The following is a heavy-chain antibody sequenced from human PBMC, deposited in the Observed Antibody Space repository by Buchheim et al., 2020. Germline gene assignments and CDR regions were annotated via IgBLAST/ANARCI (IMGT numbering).Heavy chain of an antibody. Sequence: QVTLRESGPALVKPTQTLTLTCTFSGFSLNTREMCLTWIRQPPGKALEWLARIDWDGDKYFNPSLKSRLSISRDTSKNQVVLTMTNMDPVDTATYFCGRHSGGNAGAIDYWGQGAL. D-gene: IGHD2-15*01. CDR3: GRHSGGNAGAIDY. CDR2: IDWDGDK. CDR1: GFSLNTREMC. J-gene: IGHJ4*02. V-gene: IGHV2-70*15.